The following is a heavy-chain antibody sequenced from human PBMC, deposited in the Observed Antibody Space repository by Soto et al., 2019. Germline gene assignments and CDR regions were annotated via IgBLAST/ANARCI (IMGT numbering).Heavy chain of an antibody. CDR2: ISGGSSYT. CDR3: AKTIVGASGCYFDH. V-gene: IGHV3-11*06. D-gene: IGHD2-21*01. Sequence: QVQLVESGGGLVKPGGSLRLACAASGFSFADSYMSWVRQAPGKGLEWLSYISGGSSYTNYAESVKGRFTISRDNAKRSLYLEMNSLRVDDTAVYYCAKTIVGASGCYFDHWGQGNLVTVSS. J-gene: IGHJ4*02. CDR1: GFSFADSY.